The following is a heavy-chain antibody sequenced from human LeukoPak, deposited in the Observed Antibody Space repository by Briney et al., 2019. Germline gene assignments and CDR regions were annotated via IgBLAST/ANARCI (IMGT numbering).Heavy chain of an antibody. CDR1: GFTFSNAW. Sequence: KSGGSLRLSCAASGFTFSNAWMSWIRQPPGKGLEWIGEINHSGSTNYNPSLKSRVTISVDTSKNQFSLKLSSVTAADTAVYYCAIDYGDYYYWGQGTLVTVSS. CDR3: AIDYGDYYY. J-gene: IGHJ4*02. CDR2: INHSGST. D-gene: IGHD4-17*01. V-gene: IGHV4-34*08.